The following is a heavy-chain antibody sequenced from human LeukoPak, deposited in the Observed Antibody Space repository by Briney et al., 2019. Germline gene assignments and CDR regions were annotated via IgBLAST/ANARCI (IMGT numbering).Heavy chain of an antibody. V-gene: IGHV1-18*01. CDR2: ISAYNGNT. J-gene: IGHJ6*03. Sequence: ASVKVSCMASGYTFTSYGISWVRQAPGQGLEWMGWISAYNGNTNYAQKLQGRVTMTTDTSTSTAYMELRSLRSDDTAVYYCAREYCSSTSCFGPLRNYYYYYMDVWGKGTTVTVSS. CDR1: GYTFTSYG. CDR3: AREYCSSTSCFGPLRNYYYYYMDV. D-gene: IGHD2-2*01.